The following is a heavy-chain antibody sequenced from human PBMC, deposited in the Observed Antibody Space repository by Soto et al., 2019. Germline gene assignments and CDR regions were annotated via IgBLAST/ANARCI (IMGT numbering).Heavy chain of an antibody. CDR2: IYHSGST. CDR1: GYSIRSGYY. CDR3: ARTSYVWGSYRSFDC. Sequence: PSETLALTCAVSGYSIRSGYYWGWIRQPPGKGLEWIGSIYHSGSTYYNASLKSRVTISVDTSKNQFSLKLSSVTAADTAVYYCARTSYVWGSYRSFDCWGQEILVTVSS. J-gene: IGHJ4*02. V-gene: IGHV4-38-2*01. D-gene: IGHD3-16*02.